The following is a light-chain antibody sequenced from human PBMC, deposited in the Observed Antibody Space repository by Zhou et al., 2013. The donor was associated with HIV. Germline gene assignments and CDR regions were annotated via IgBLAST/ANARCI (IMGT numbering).Light chain of an antibody. CDR3: QQYGSSPFT. CDR2: ETS. V-gene: IGKV3-20*01. J-gene: IGKJ3*01. CDR1: QSVSSN. Sequence: EIVMTQSPATLSVSPGERATVSCRASQSVSSNLAWYQQKPGQAPRLLIYETSTRATGIPDRFSGSGSGTDFTLTISRLEPEDFAVYYCQQYGSSPFTFGPGTKVDIK.